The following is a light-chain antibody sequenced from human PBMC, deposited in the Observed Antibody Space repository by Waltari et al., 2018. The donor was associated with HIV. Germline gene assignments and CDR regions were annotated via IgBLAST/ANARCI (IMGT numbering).Light chain of an antibody. V-gene: IGLV1-47*01. CDR2: GNN. CDR3: AAWDDSLSGRV. Sequence: QSVLNQPPSASGTPGQRVPISCSGSSSNIGSRYIYWYQQLPGTAPKLLVYGNNQRPSGVPDRFSGSKSGTSASLAISGLRSEDEADYYCAAWDDSLSGRVFGGGTKLTVL. J-gene: IGLJ3*02. CDR1: SSNIGSRY.